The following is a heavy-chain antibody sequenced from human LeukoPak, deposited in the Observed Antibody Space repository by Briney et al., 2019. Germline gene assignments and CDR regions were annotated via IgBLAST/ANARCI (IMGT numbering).Heavy chain of an antibody. CDR1: GGTFSSYA. Sequence: SVKVSCKASGGTFSSYAISWVRQAPGQGLEWMGGIIPIFGTANYAQKFQGRVTITTDESTSTAYMELSSLRSEDTAVYYCARDRDDYRSPMDVWGKGTTVTVSS. J-gene: IGHJ6*03. D-gene: IGHD4-11*01. CDR2: IIPIFGTA. V-gene: IGHV1-69*05. CDR3: ARDRDDYRSPMDV.